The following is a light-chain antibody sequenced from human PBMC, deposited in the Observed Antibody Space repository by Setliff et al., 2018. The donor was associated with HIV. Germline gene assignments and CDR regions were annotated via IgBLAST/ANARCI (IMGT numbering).Light chain of an antibody. CDR2: EVS. Sequence: QSVLTQSASVSGSPGQSITISCIGTSSDVNGYNYVSWYQQHPGKAPKLMIYEVSNRPSGVSNRFSGSKSGNTASLTISGLQAEDEADYYCSSYTSSSTPYVFGTGTKVTVL. CDR1: SSDVNGYNY. J-gene: IGLJ1*01. CDR3: SSYTSSSTPYV. V-gene: IGLV2-14*01.